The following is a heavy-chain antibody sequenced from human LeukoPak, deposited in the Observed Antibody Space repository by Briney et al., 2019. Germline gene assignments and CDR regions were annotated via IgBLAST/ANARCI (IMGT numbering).Heavy chain of an antibody. CDR1: GFTLSSYA. Sequence: PGRSLRLSCAASGFTLSSYAMHWVRQAPGKGLEWVTVISTDGKDKKYADSVKGRFAISRDNSKNTLDLQMNSLRAEDTAVYYCAKDQKWGAADYYFDSWGQGTLVTVSS. V-gene: IGHV3-30*18. J-gene: IGHJ4*02. D-gene: IGHD6-13*01. CDR3: AKDQKWGAADYYFDS. CDR2: ISTDGKDK.